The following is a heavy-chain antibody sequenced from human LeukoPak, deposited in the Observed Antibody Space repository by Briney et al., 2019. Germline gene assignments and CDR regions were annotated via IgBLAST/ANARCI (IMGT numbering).Heavy chain of an antibody. Sequence: ASVKVSCKTSGYTFTGYYIHWVRQAPGQGLEWMGWINPNSGGTNYAQKFQGRVTMTRDTSISTTYTELSRLRSDDTATYYCARDYDSSGYYRDYWGQGTLVTVSS. CDR3: ARDYDSSGYYRDY. J-gene: IGHJ4*02. CDR2: INPNSGGT. V-gene: IGHV1-2*02. D-gene: IGHD3-22*01. CDR1: GYTFTGYY.